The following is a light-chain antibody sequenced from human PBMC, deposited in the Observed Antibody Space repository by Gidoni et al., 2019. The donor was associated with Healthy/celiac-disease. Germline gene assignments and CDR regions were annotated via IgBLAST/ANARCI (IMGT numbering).Light chain of an antibody. CDR3: QQSYSTPYT. V-gene: IGKV1-39*01. Sequence: RVTITCRASQSISSYLNWYQQKPGKAPKLLIYAASSLQSGVPSRFSGSGSGTDFTLTISSLQPEDFATYYCQQSYSTPYTFGQGTKLEIK. CDR1: QSISSY. CDR2: AAS. J-gene: IGKJ2*01.